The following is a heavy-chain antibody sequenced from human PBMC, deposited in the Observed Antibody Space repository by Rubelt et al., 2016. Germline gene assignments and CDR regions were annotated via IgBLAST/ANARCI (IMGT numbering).Heavy chain of an antibody. J-gene: IGHJ5*02. Sequence: VQLLESGGGLVQPGGSLRLSCAASGFTFSSHSMNWVRQAPGKGLEWVAVVSYDGTDKYYADSVQGRFTISRDNSKDTLYLQMNSLRPEDTAVYYCAKDLKRNVVAVSTHLLNWFDPWGQGTLVTVSS. V-gene: IGHV3-30*18. D-gene: IGHD2-15*01. CDR1: GFTFSSHS. CDR3: AKDLKRNVVAVSTHLLNWFDP. CDR2: VSYDGTDK.